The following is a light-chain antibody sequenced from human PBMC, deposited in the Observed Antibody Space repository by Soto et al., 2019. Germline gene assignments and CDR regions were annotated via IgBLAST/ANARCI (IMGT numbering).Light chain of an antibody. CDR3: SSFTSTTTLDV. Sequence: QSVLTQPASVSGSPRQSITISCTGTNSDVGSYNLVSWFQQHPGKAPKLVIYDVSSRPSGVSNRFSGSKSGNTAFLTISRLQAEDEADYYCSSFTSTTTLDVFGTGTKVTVL. V-gene: IGLV2-14*02. CDR1: NSDVGSYNL. J-gene: IGLJ1*01. CDR2: DVS.